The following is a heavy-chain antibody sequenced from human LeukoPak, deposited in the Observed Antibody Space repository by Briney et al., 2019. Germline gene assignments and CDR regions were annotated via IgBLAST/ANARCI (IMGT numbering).Heavy chain of an antibody. CDR1: GGSLSSSSYY. D-gene: IGHD2-2*01. Sequence: SETLSLTCTVSGGSLSSSSYYWGWIRQPPGKGLEWIGSIYYSGSTYYNPSLKSRVTISVDTSKNQFSLKLSSVTAADTAVYYCARRVPAANLAAFDIWGQGTMVTVSS. J-gene: IGHJ3*02. CDR2: IYYSGST. CDR3: ARRVPAANLAAFDI. V-gene: IGHV4-39*01.